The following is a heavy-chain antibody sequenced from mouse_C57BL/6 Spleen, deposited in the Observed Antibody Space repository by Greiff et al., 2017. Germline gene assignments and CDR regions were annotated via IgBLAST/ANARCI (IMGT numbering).Heavy chain of an antibody. V-gene: IGHV1-26*01. J-gene: IGHJ3*01. Sequence: VQLQQSGPELVKPGASVKISCKASGYTFTDYYMNWVKQSHGKSLEWIGDINPNNGGTSYNQKFKGKATLTVDKSSSTAYMELRSLTSEDSAVYYCARYGYGSSSFAYWGQGTLVTVSA. CDR1: GYTFTDYY. CDR3: ARYGYGSSSFAY. CDR2: INPNNGGT. D-gene: IGHD1-1*01.